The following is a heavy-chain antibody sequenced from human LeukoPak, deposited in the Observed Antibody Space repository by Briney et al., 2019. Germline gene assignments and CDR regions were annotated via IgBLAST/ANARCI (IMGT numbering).Heavy chain of an antibody. CDR2: INHSGST. Sequence: SETLSLTCAVYGGSFSCHYWSWIRQPPGKGLEWIGEINHSGSTNYNPPLKSRVTISIDTSKNQFSLKLSSVTAADTAVYFCAREYTTSSTAFDIWGQGTMVTVSS. D-gene: IGHD6-6*01. CDR1: GGSFSCHY. J-gene: IGHJ3*02. V-gene: IGHV4-34*01. CDR3: AREYTTSSTAFDI.